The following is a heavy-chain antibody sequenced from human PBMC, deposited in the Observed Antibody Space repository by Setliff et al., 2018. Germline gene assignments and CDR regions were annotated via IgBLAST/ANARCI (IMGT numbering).Heavy chain of an antibody. CDR3: VREGVDRRSSTDYRYYMDV. CDR2: TIPMFGTT. J-gene: IGHJ6*03. D-gene: IGHD6-6*01. CDR1: GATFISYG. Sequence: KVSCKACGATFISYGISWVRQAPGQGLEWMGGTIPMFGTTEYAQKSQDRLTIITDESTNTAFMQLSSLRSDDTAVYYCVREGVDRRSSTDYRYYMDVWGKGTTVTVSS. V-gene: IGHV1-69*05.